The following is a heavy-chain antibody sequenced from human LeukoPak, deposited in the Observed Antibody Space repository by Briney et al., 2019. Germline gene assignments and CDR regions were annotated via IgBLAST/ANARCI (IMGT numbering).Heavy chain of an antibody. V-gene: IGHV3-48*02. Sequence: GGSLRLSCAASGFTFSTYAMNWVRQAPGKGLEWVSYISTNSSNIYYADSVKGRFTISRDNAKNSLYLQMNSLRDEDTAVCYCARGGSGYGDYYYFYGMDVWGQGTTVTVSS. CDR2: ISTNSSNI. D-gene: IGHD3-22*01. J-gene: IGHJ6*02. CDR1: GFTFSTYA. CDR3: ARGGSGYGDYYYFYGMDV.